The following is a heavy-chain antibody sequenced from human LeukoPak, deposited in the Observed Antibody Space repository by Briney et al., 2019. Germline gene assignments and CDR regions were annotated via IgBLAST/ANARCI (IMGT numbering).Heavy chain of an antibody. CDR1: GFTFSSYG. V-gene: IGHV3-23*01. CDR2: ISGSGGNT. J-gene: IGHJ6*02. Sequence: PGGSLRLSCAASGFTFSSYGMHWVRQAPGKGLEWVSGISGSGGNTYYADSVKGRFTISRDNSLHTLYLQMNSLKAEDTAVYHCVRGASQIRPSYYFAWDVWGQGTTVTVSS. D-gene: IGHD3-22*01. CDR3: VRGASQIRPSYYFAWDV.